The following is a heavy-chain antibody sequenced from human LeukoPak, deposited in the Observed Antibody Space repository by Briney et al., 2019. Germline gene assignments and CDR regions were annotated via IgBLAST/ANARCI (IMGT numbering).Heavy chain of an antibody. Sequence: TGGSLRLSCTASGFTFSSYWMNWVRQAPGKGLEWVSAISGSGGSTYYADSVKGRFTISRDNSKNTLYLQINSLRAEDTAVYYCARGIAAAGTALYNWGQGTLLTVSS. D-gene: IGHD6-13*01. CDR3: ARGIAAAGTALYN. V-gene: IGHV3-23*01. CDR2: ISGSGGST. CDR1: GFTFSSYW. J-gene: IGHJ4*02.